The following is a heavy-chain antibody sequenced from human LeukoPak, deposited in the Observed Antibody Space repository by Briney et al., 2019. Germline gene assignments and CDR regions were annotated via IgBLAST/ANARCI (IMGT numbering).Heavy chain of an antibody. Sequence: GGSLRLSCAASGFTFSDYYMSWLRQAPGKGREGVSYISSSGSTIYYADSVKGRFTISRDNAKNSLYLQMNSLRAEDTAVYYCASRHRGSYYFDYWGQGTLVTVSS. CDR3: ASRHRGSYYFDY. J-gene: IGHJ4*02. D-gene: IGHD1-26*01. CDR2: ISSSGSTI. CDR1: GFTFSDYY. V-gene: IGHV3-11*01.